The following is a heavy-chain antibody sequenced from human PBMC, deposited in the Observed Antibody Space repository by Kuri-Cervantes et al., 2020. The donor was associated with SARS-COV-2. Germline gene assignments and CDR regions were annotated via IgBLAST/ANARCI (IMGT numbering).Heavy chain of an antibody. CDR1: GGSISSYY. CDR2: IYYSGST. D-gene: IGHD6-19*01. Sequence: SETLSLTCTVSGGSISSYYWSWIRQPPGKGLEWIGYIYYSGSTNYNPSLKSRVTISVDTSKNQFSLKLSSVTAADTAVYYCAREAEAVAGASDYWGQGTLVTVSS. CDR3: AREAEAVAGASDY. J-gene: IGHJ4*02. V-gene: IGHV4-59*01.